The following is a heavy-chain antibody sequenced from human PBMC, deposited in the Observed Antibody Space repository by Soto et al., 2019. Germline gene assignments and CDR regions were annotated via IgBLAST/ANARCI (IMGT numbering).Heavy chain of an antibody. V-gene: IGHV3-23*01. CDR3: AKVEDYDSSGYPGSWDY. D-gene: IGHD3-22*01. Sequence: EVQLLESGGGLVQPGGSLRLSCEASGFTFSSYAMSWVRQAPGKGLEWVSAISGSGGSTYYADSVKGRFTISRDNSKNTLYLQMNSLRAEDTAVYYCAKVEDYDSSGYPGSWDYWGQGTLVTVSS. CDR2: ISGSGGST. J-gene: IGHJ4*02. CDR1: GFTFSSYA.